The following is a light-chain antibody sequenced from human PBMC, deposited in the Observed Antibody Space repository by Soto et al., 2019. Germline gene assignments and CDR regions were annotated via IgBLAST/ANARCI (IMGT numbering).Light chain of an antibody. CDR2: GAF. J-gene: IGKJ3*01. V-gene: IGKV3-20*01. Sequence: ILLTLSPGTLSWSPGERATLSCRASQSVISSYLAWYQQKPGQAPRLLIYGAFNRATSIPDRFSGSGSGTDFTLTFSRLEPEDFAVYYCQQYGDSPATFGPGTKVYIK. CDR1: QSVISSY. CDR3: QQYGDSPAT.